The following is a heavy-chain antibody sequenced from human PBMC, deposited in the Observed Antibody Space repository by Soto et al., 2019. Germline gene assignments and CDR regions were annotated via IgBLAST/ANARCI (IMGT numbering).Heavy chain of an antibody. CDR3: ARDTSGYDGGSFDY. J-gene: IGHJ4*02. Sequence: GGSLRLSCAATGFTFSNYWMSWVRQAPGRGLEWVANMNQGGNEKFYVDSVKGRFTISRDNAKNSLYLQMNGLRADDTAVYYCARDTSGYDGGSFDYWGQGTLVTVSS. V-gene: IGHV3-7*01. CDR1: GFTFSNYW. CDR2: MNQGGNEK. D-gene: IGHD5-12*01.